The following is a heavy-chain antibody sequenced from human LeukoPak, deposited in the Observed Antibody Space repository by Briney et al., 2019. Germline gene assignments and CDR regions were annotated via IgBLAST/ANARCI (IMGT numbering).Heavy chain of an antibody. CDR2: ISAYNGNT. CDR1: GYTFTSYG. CDR3: ATERGGGADY. D-gene: IGHD2-15*01. V-gene: IGHV1-18*01. J-gene: IGHJ4*02. Sequence: ASVKVSCKASGYTFTSYGISWVRQAPGQGLEWMGWISAYNGNTNYAQKLQGRVTMTEDTSTDTAYMELSSLRSEDTAVYYCATERGGGADYWGQGTLVTVSS.